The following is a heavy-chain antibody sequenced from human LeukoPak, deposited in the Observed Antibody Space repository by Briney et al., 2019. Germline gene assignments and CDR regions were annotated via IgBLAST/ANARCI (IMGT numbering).Heavy chain of an antibody. CDR2: IRYDESDK. Sequence: GGSLRLSCAASGFTFSSYGMHWVRQAPGKGLEWVTFIRYDESDKYYAASVKGRFTISRDNSKNTLYLQMNSLRAEDTAVYHCAKDGGHPGIYYHTMDVWGQGTTVAVSS. D-gene: IGHD1-14*01. J-gene: IGHJ6*02. CDR1: GFTFSSYG. CDR3: AKDGGHPGIYYHTMDV. V-gene: IGHV3-30*02.